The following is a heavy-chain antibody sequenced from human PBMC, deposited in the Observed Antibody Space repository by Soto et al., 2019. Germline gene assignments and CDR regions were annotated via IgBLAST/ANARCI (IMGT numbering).Heavy chain of an antibody. CDR3: ARDSGYSGYALDY. J-gene: IGHJ4*02. Sequence: EVQLVESGGYLVQPGGSLRLSCAASGFIISSNYMSWVRQAPGKGLEWVSVIYSGDNTYYADSVKGRFIVSRDNSKNTLYLQMHSLRAEDTAVYYCARDSGYSGYALDYWGQGTLVTVSS. CDR2: IYSGDNT. D-gene: IGHD5-12*01. V-gene: IGHV3-53*01. CDR1: GFIISSNY.